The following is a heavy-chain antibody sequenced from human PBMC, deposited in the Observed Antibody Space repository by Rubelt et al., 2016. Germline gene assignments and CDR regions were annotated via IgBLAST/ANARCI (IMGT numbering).Heavy chain of an antibody. J-gene: IGHJ5*02. CDR3: ARVTGLRFLEWWEFRFDP. Sequence: GESGGGAVQPGRSLRLSCAASGFTFSNYAMHWVRQAPGKGLEWVAVISYDGNNKYYADSVKGRFTISRDNSKNTLYLQMNSLRAEDTAVYYCARVTGLRFLEWWEFRFDPWGQGTLVTVSS. CDR1: GFTFSNYA. D-gene: IGHD3-3*01. CDR2: ISYDGNNK. V-gene: IGHV3-30*14.